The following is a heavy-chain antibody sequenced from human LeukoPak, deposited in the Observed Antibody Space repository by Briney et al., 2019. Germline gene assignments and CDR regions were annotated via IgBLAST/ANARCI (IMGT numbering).Heavy chain of an antibody. CDR3: ASRTAAAGNFDY. V-gene: IGHV4-61*02. Sequence: PSETLSLTCSVSGGSISGGSYYWSWIRQPAGKELEWIGRIYTSGSTNYNPSLKSRVTISLDTSNNQFSLKLSSVTAADTAVYYCASRTAAAGNFDYWGQGSLVTVSS. D-gene: IGHD6-13*01. J-gene: IGHJ4*02. CDR1: GGSISGGSYY. CDR2: IYTSGST.